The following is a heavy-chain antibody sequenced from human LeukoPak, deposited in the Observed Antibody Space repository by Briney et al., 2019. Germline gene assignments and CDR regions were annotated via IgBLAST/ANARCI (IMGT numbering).Heavy chain of an antibody. CDR1: GGSFSGYY. V-gene: IGHV4-34*01. Sequence: SETLSLTCAVYGGSFSGYYWSWIRQPPGKGLEWIGEINHSGSTNYNPSLKSRVTISVDTSKNQFSLKLSSVTAADTAVCYCAGGSLYYYMGVWGKGTTVTVSS. CDR2: INHSGST. CDR3: AGGSLYYYMGV. J-gene: IGHJ6*03.